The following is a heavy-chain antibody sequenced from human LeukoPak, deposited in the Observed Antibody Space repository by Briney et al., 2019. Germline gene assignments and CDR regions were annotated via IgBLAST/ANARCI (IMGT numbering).Heavy chain of an antibody. J-gene: IGHJ4*02. CDR1: GFTFSSYG. Sequence: GGSLRLSCAASGFTFSSYGMHWVRQAPGKGLEWVTFIQSDGGNKYYADSVKGRFTISRDNSKNTLYLQMNTLRAEDTAVYYCAKGVTHIVVATAQPYSAYSGQGTLVTVPS. CDR3: AKGVTHIVVATAQPYSAY. V-gene: IGHV3-30*02. CDR2: IQSDGGNK. D-gene: IGHD2-21*02.